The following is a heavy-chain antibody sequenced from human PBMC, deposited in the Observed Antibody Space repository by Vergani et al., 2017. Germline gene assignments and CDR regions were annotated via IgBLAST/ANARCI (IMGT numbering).Heavy chain of an antibody. V-gene: IGHV3-11*01. Sequence: QVQLVESGGGLVKPGGSLRLSCAASGFTFSDYYMSWIRQAPGKGLEWVSYISSSGSTIYYADSVKGRFPISRDNAKNSLYLQMNSLRAEDTAVYYCASRVATVTTRRGAVDIWGQGTMVTVSS. CDR1: GFTFSDYY. CDR2: ISSSGSTI. CDR3: ASRVATVTTRRGAVDI. D-gene: IGHD4-17*01. J-gene: IGHJ3*02.